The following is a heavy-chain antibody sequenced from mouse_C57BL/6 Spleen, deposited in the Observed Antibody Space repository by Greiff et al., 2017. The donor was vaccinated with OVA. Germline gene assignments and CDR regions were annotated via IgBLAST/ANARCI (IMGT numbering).Heavy chain of an antibody. D-gene: IGHD2-1*01. J-gene: IGHJ2*01. CDR1: GYSFTDYN. CDR2: ITPSYGTT. CDR3: ARDDYYGHYFDY. Sequence: EVQLQQSGPELVKPGASVKISCKASGYSFTDYNMNWVKQSNGKSLEWIGVITPSYGTTSYNQKIKGKATLTVDQSSSTVYMQLNSLTSDNSAVYYCARDDYYGHYFDYRGHGTTLTFSS. V-gene: IGHV1-39*01.